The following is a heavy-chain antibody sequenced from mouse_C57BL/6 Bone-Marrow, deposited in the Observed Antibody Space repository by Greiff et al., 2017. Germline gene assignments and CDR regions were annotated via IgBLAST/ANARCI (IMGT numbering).Heavy chain of an antibody. CDR1: GYTFTDYD. V-gene: IGHV1-15*01. Sequence: QVQLMESGADLVRPGASLTLSCTASGYTFTDYDMHWVQQTPVNGLEWIGAIDHETGGSAYNQKFKGKALLTVAKSSSTAYMELSRLTSEESAVYYCTGRGKCEVYWYLDVWGTGTTVTVSS. D-gene: IGHD1-3*01. J-gene: IGHJ1*03. CDR3: TGRGKCEVYWYLDV. CDR2: IDHETGGS.